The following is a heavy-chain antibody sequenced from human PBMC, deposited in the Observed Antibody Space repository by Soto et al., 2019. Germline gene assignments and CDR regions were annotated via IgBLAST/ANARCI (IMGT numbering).Heavy chain of an antibody. V-gene: IGHV3-30*18. J-gene: IGHJ6*02. D-gene: IGHD6-13*01. CDR2: ISYDGSNK. CDR3: AKTPRGIAAAGTGRYYYYGMDV. Sequence: GGSLRLSCAASGFTFSSYGMHWVRQAPGKGLEWVAVISYDGSNKYYADSVKGRFTISRDNSKNTLYLQMNSLRADDTAVYYCAKTPRGIAAAGTGRYYYYGMDVWGQGTTVTVSS. CDR1: GFTFSSYG.